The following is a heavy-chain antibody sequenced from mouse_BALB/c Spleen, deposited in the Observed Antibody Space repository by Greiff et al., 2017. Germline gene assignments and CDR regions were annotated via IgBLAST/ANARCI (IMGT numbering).Heavy chain of an antibody. J-gene: IGHJ2*01. V-gene: IGHV1-87*01. CDR3: AREGRGTGSVFDY. D-gene: IGHD1-1*01. CDR1: GYTFTSYW. CDR2: IYPGDGDT. Sequence: QVQLQQSGAELARPGASVKLSCKASGYTFTSYWMQWVKQRPGQGLEWIGAIYPGDGDTRYTQKFKGKATLTADKSSSTAYMQLSSLASEDSAVYYCAREGRGTGSVFDYWGQGTTLTVSS.